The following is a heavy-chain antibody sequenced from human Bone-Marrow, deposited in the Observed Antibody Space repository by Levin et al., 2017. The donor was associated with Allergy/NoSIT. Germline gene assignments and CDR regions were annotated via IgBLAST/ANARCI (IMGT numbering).Heavy chain of an antibody. CDR2: ISYDGSNK. V-gene: IGHV3-30*18. CDR3: ANFFLGATFDP. D-gene: IGHD1-26*01. J-gene: IGHJ5*02. CDR1: GFTFSSYG. Sequence: GESLKISCAASGFTFSSYGMHWVRQAPGKGLEWVAVISYDGSNKYYADSVKGRFTISRDNSKNTLYLQMNSLRAEDTAVYYCANFFLGATFDPWGQGTLVTVSS.